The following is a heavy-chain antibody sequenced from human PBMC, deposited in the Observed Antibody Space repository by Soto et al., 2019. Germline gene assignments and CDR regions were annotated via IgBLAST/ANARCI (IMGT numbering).Heavy chain of an antibody. Sequence: QVHLVQSGTEVKKPGSSVKVSCKASGGTFSSSGFSWVRQAPGQGLEWMGMIVPSLDTTNYAQKFQARVTITADEVTSTAYMELRSLRSEDTAVYYCARWPQPRYTVDPYAVDVWGQGTRVIVSS. J-gene: IGHJ6*02. CDR2: IVPSLDTT. CDR1: GGTFSSSG. CDR3: ARWPQPRYTVDPYAVDV. V-gene: IGHV1-69*11. D-gene: IGHD3-16*02.